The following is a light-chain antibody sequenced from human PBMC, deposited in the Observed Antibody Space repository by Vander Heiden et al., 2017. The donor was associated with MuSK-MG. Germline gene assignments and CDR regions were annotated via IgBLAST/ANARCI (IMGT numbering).Light chain of an antibody. CDR3: YSAVKKNWV. J-gene: IGLJ3*02. CDR1: VLPKKF. CDR2: NDS. Sequence: SYELTQPSSVSVSPGQTARNTCPGDVLPKKFALWFQQKQGQSPVVGIYNDSKRPSGIPERFCGSSSGKTVTLTISGAQVEDEADYYCYSAVKKNWVLGGGTKLTVL. V-gene: IGLV3-27*01.